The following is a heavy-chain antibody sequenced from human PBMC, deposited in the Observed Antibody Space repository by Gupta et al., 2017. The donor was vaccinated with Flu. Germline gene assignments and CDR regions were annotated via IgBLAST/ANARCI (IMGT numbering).Heavy chain of an antibody. Sequence: QVHLQESGPGLVKPSETLSLSCSVSGGSLSSSSNYWGWIRQPPGKGLEWIGSTYYDGTTYYNPSLKSRATTSMDTSKNRFSLTLRSVTAADTAVYFCARQKDWGWAFDYWAQGMLVTVSS. CDR3: ARQKDWGWAFDY. CDR1: GGSLSSSSNY. J-gene: IGHJ4*02. D-gene: IGHD7-27*01. CDR2: TYYDGTT. V-gene: IGHV4-39*01.